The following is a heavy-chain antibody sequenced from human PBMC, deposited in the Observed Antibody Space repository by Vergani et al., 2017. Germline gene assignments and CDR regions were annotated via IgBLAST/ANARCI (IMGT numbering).Heavy chain of an antibody. V-gene: IGHV1-2*02. Sequence: QVQLVQSGAEVKKPGASVKVSCKASGYTFTGYYMHWVRQAPGQGLEWMGWINPNSGGSNYAQKFQGRVTMTRDTSISTAYMELSRLRSDDTAVYYCARDQGGYSYGYGGYFDYWGQGTLVTVSS. D-gene: IGHD5-18*01. CDR1: GYTFTGYY. CDR3: ARDQGGYSYGYGGYFDY. CDR2: INPNSGGS. J-gene: IGHJ4*02.